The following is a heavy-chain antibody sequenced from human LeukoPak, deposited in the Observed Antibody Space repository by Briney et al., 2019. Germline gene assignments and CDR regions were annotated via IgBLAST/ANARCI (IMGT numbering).Heavy chain of an antibody. CDR3: ANNFVPSRS. Sequence: PGGSLRLSCAASEFTFSSYAMSWVRQAPGKGLEWVAVIWYDGSNKYYADSVKGRFTISRDNSKNTLSLQMNSLRAEDTAVYYCANNFVPSRSWGQGTLVTVSS. CDR2: IWYDGSNK. CDR1: EFTFSSYA. J-gene: IGHJ5*02. V-gene: IGHV3-33*08. D-gene: IGHD1-1*01.